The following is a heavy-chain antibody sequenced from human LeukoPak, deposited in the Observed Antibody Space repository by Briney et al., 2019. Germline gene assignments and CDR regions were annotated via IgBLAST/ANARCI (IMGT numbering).Heavy chain of an antibody. Sequence: ASVKVSCKTSGYTFIDYYMHWVRQAPGQGLEWMGWINSNSGGTTHSQKFQGRVTMTSDKSISTVYMELSSLRSEDTAVYYCVREYYDVLTRFFEAFDIWGRGTMVTVSS. J-gene: IGHJ3*02. CDR2: INSNSGGT. CDR3: VREYYDVLTRFFEAFDI. D-gene: IGHD3-9*01. V-gene: IGHV1-2*02. CDR1: GYTFIDYY.